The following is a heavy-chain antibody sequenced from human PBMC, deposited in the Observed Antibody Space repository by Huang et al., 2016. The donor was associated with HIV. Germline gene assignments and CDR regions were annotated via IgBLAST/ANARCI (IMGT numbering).Heavy chain of an antibody. CDR2: IYPGDSDT. CDR1: GYRFRSNW. V-gene: IGHV5-51*01. J-gene: IGHJ6*02. Sequence: EVQLVQSGAEVKKPGESLKISCKGSGYRFRSNWICWVRQMPGKVLEWMGNIYPGDSDTRYSPSCQGQVTISADKSINTAYLQWSSLKASDTAMYYCARLIGSPSFYYGLDVWGQGTTVTVSS. CDR3: ARLIGSPSFYYGLDV. D-gene: IGHD3-10*01.